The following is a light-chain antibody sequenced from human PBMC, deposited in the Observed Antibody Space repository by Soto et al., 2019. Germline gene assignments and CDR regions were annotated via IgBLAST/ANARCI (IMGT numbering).Light chain of an antibody. CDR2: DVS. CDR1: SSDVGGYNY. Sequence: QSVLTQPRSVSGSPGQSVTISCTGTSSDVGGYNYVSWYQQHPGKAPKLMIYDVSKRPSGVPDRFSGSKSGNTASLTISGLQAEDEADYYCCSYGGNNNYVFGTGTKLTVL. J-gene: IGLJ1*01. V-gene: IGLV2-11*01. CDR3: CSYGGNNNYV.